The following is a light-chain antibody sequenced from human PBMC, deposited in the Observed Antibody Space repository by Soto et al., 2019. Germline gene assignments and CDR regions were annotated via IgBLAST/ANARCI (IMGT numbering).Light chain of an antibody. CDR1: TSDVGGYNH. J-gene: IGLJ2*01. CDR2: XVN. Sequence: QSALIQPASVSGSPGQSITISCTGTTSDVGGYNHVSWFQQHPGKVPKLMIYXVNNRPSGVSNXFSGSKSGNTASLTISGLQXEXEXXYYCSSYTNTNTLVFGGGTKLTVL. V-gene: IGLV2-14*01. CDR3: SSYTNTNTLV.